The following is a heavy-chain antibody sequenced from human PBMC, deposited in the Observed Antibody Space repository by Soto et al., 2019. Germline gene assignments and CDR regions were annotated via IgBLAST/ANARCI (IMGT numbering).Heavy chain of an antibody. V-gene: IGHV1-18*01. J-gene: IGHJ2*01. CDR1: GNTFMSYG. CDR3: ARHGVGSFWYFDI. CDR2: ISAYNGKT. D-gene: IGHD1-26*01. Sequence: QVQLVQSGGEVKKPGASVKVSCKASGNTFMSYGFSWVRQALGQGLEWMGWISAYNGKTDCAQKVQDRVIMTRDTVTSTVYMELTSLTSDDTAVYFCARHGVGSFWYFDIWGRGTLVSVSS.